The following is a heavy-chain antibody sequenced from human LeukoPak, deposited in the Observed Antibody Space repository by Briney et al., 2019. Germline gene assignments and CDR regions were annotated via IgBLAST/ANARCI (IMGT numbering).Heavy chain of an antibody. D-gene: IGHD3-22*01. CDR3: AKAGITMIVVGSLGD. Sequence: GGSLRLSCAASGFTFSSYGMHWVRQAPGKGLEWVAFIRYDGSNKYYADSVKGRFTISRDNSKNTLYLQMNSLRAEDTAVYYCAKAGITMIVVGSLGDWGQGTLVTVSP. J-gene: IGHJ4*02. CDR2: IRYDGSNK. V-gene: IGHV3-30*02. CDR1: GFTFSSYG.